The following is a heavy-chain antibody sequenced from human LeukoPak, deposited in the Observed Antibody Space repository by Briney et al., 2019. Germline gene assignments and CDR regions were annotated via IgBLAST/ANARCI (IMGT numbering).Heavy chain of an antibody. CDR3: ARVRIDITMVRGALDY. J-gene: IGHJ4*02. V-gene: IGHV3-30*04. CDR2: ISYDGSNK. Sequence: PGRSLRVSCAASGFTFSSYAMHWVRQAPGKGLEWVAVISYDGSNKFYADSVKGRIIISRDNSENTLYLQMNSLRAEDTAVHYCARVRIDITMVRGALDYWGQGTLVTVSS. CDR1: GFTFSSYA. D-gene: IGHD3-10*01.